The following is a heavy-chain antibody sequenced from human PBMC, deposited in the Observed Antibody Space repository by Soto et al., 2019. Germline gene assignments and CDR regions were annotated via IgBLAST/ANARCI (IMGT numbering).Heavy chain of an antibody. D-gene: IGHD1-7*01. V-gene: IGHV3-15*01. CDR2: IKSKTDGGTT. CDR1: GFTFSNAW. Sequence: GGSLRLSCAASGFTFSNAWMSWVRQAPGKGLEWVGRIKSKTDGGTTDYAAPVKGRFTISRDDSKNTLYLQMNSLKTEDTAVYYCTTVGLELKGNLLDYWGQGTLVTVSS. CDR3: TTVGLELKGNLLDY. J-gene: IGHJ4*02.